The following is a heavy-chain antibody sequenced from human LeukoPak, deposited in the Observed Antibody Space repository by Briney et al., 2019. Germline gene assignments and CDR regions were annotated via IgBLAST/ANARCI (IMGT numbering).Heavy chain of an antibody. CDR1: GFTFSSYG. V-gene: IGHV3-30*02. CDR3: ARDLFDYMDV. Sequence: SGGSLRLSCAASGFTFSSYGMHWVRQAPGKGLEWVAFIRYDGSNKYYADSVKGRFTISRDNAKNSLYLQMNSLRAEDTAVYYCARDLFDYMDVWGKGTTVTVSS. D-gene: IGHD2-21*01. CDR2: IRYDGSNK. J-gene: IGHJ6*03.